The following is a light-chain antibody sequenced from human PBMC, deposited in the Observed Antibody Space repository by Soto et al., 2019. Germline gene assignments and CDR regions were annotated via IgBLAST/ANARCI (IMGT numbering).Light chain of an antibody. V-gene: IGKV3-20*01. J-gene: IGKJ1*01. CDR1: QSVSSSC. CDR2: GAS. CDR3: HQYGSSPWT. Sequence: EIVLTQSPGTLSLSPGERATLSCSASQSVSSSCLAWYQQKPGQAPRLLISGASSRATGIPDRFSGSGSGTDFTLTISRLEPEDFAVYYCHQYGSSPWTFGQGTKVDIK.